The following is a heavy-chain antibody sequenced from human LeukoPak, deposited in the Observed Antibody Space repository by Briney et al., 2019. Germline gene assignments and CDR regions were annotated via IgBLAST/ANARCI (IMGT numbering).Heavy chain of an antibody. CDR1: GYTFTNHD. CDR3: ARGEYNYFDY. V-gene: IGHV1-18*01. CDR2: INAYNGHT. Sequence: ASVKVSCKASGYTFTNHDITWVRQAPGQGLEWVGWINAYNGHTNYVQNLQGRATMTTDTSTSTAYMELRSLRSDDTAVYYCARGEYNYFDYWGQGTLVTVSS. D-gene: IGHD2/OR15-2a*01. J-gene: IGHJ4*02.